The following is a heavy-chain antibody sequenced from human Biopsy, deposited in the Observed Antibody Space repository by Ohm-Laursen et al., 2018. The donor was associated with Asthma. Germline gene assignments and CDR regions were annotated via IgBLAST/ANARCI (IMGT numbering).Heavy chain of an antibody. CDR1: GFTFSSYG. Sequence: SLRLSCAASGFTFSSYGMHWVRQAPGKGLEWVAVGGSYYDGGLKYYADSVNGRFTVSRDDSKNTLYLQMNSLRVEDTAVFYCARAKSGSFYSPADYWGQGTLVTVSS. CDR3: ARAKSGSFYSPADY. CDR2: GGSYYDGGLK. V-gene: IGHV3-30*12. D-gene: IGHD1-26*01. J-gene: IGHJ4*02.